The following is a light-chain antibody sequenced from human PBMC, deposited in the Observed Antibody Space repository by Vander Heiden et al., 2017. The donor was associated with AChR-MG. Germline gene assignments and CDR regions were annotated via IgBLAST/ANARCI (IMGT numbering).Light chain of an antibody. V-gene: IGKV3-20*01. CDR1: QSVSASY. CDR3: LHYGSSRT. Sequence: EVVLTQSPGTLSLSPGERATLSCRASQSVSASYLAWYQQKPGQAPRLLIYGASTRATGIPDRFSGSGSGTDFTLTISRLEPEDFAVYFWLHYGSSRTFGHRTKVDLK. CDR2: GAS. J-gene: IGKJ3*01.